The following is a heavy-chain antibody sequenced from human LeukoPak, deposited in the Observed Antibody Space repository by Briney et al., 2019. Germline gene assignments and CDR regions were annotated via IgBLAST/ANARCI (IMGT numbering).Heavy chain of an antibody. V-gene: IGHV1-2*06. CDR2: INPNNGAT. CDR3: TRESGSYHGIDY. CDR1: GYTFTGYY. D-gene: IGHD1-26*01. J-gene: IGHJ4*02. Sequence: GASVKVSCKASGYTFTGYYMHWVRQAPGQGLEWMGRINPNNGATNYAQKLQGRVTITGDTSISTAYMELSSLRSDDTAVYYCTRESGSYHGIDYWGQGTLVTVSS.